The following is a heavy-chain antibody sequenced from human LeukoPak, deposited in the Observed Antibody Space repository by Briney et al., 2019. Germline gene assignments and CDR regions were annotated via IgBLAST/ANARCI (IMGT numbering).Heavy chain of an antibody. Sequence: SQTLSLTCTVSGGSISSGSYYWSWIRQPAGKGLEWIGRIYTSGSTNYNPSLKSRVTISVDTSKNQFSLKLSSVTAADTAVYYCAREGRGWPNDAFDIWGQGTMVTVSS. CDR3: AREGRGWPNDAFDI. V-gene: IGHV4-61*02. J-gene: IGHJ3*02. D-gene: IGHD6-19*01. CDR2: IYTSGST. CDR1: GGSISSGSYY.